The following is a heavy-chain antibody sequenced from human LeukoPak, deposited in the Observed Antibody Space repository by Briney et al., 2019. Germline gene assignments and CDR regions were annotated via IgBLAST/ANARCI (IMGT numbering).Heavy chain of an antibody. V-gene: IGHV3-23*01. CDR1: GFTFSSYG. CDR3: AKDGWLAQDF. CDR2: ISGSGGST. D-gene: IGHD6-19*01. J-gene: IGHJ4*02. Sequence: PGGSLRLSCAASGFTFSSYGMHWVRQAPGKGLEWVSAISGSGGSTYYADSVKGRFTISRDNSKNTLYLQMNSLRAEDTAVYYCAKDGWLAQDFRGQGTLVTVSS.